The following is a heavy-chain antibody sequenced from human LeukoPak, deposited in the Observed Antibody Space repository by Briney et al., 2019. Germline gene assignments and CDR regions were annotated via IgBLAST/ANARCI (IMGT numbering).Heavy chain of an antibody. J-gene: IGHJ4*02. CDR2: FDPEDGET. D-gene: IGHD3-22*01. CDR3: ATGLEYYYDSRRFDY. Sequence: ASVKVSCKVSGYTLTELSMHWVRQAPGKGLEWMGGFDPEDGETIYAQKFQGRVTMTEDTSTDTAYMELSSLRSEDTAVYYCATGLEYYYDSRRFDYWGQGTLATVSS. CDR1: GYTLTELS. V-gene: IGHV1-24*01.